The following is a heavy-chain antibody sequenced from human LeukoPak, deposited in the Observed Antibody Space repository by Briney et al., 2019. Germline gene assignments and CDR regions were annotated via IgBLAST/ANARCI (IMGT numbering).Heavy chain of an antibody. D-gene: IGHD1-26*01. J-gene: IGHJ4*02. CDR3: ARNLHSGSNPLFFGY. CDR1: GFTFSSYS. Sequence: GGSLRLSCAASGFTFSSYSMNWVRQAPGKGLEWVSSISSSSSYIYYADSVKGRFTISRDNAKNSLYLQMNSLRAEDTAVYYCARNLHSGSNPLFFGYWGQGTLVTVSS. CDR2: ISSSSSYI. V-gene: IGHV3-21*01.